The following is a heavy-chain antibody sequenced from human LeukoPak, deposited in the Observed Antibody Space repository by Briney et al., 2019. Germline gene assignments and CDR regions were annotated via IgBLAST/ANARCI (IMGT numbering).Heavy chain of an antibody. CDR1: GFTFSSYA. J-gene: IGHJ4*02. CDR2: ISGSGGST. CDR3: AKDPHYYDSSGYNIDY. V-gene: IGHV3-23*01. D-gene: IGHD3-22*01. Sequence: PGGSLRLSCAASGFTFSSYAMSWVHQAPGKGLEWVSAISGSGGSTYYADSVKGRFTISRDNSKNTLYLQMNSLRAEDTAVYYCAKDPHYYDSSGYNIDYWGQGTLVTVSS.